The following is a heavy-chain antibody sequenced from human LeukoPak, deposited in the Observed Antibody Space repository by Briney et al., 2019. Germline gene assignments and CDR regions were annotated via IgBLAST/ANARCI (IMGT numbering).Heavy chain of an antibody. V-gene: IGHV6-1*01. CDR2: TYYRSKWYN. Sequence: SQTLSLTCAISGDSVSSNSAAWNWIRQSPSRGLEWLGRTYYRSKWYNDYAVSVKSRITINPDTSKNQFSLQLNSVTPEDTAIYYCARDSYWLGGSIGAFDIWGQGTMVTVSS. D-gene: IGHD3-10*01. J-gene: IGHJ3*02. CDR3: ARDSYWLGGSIGAFDI. CDR1: GDSVSSNSAA.